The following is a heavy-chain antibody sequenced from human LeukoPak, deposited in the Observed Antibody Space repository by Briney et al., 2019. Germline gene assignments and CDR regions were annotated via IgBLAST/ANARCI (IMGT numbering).Heavy chain of an antibody. D-gene: IGHD5-18*01. CDR3: AKSDTAMDTPFDC. Sequence: GGSLRLSCGASGFTFCSYAMSWVRQAPGKGLEWVSAISGSGGSTYYADSVKGQFTISRDNSKNTLYLQMNSLRAEDTAVYYCAKSDTAMDTPFDCWGQGTLVTVSS. V-gene: IGHV3-23*01. CDR2: ISGSGGST. CDR1: GFTFCSYA. J-gene: IGHJ4*02.